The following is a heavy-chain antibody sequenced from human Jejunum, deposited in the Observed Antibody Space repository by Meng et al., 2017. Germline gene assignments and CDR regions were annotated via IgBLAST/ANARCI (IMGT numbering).Heavy chain of an antibody. CDR2: IDPSEST. V-gene: IGHV4-4*02. D-gene: IGHD2-8*01. CDR3: ARAYCTDVSCHDFFDS. Sequence: VQLQVSGPGLVKPSGTLSLTCAVSGASISRTNWWGWVRQPPGKGLEWIGKIDPSESTHYNPSLKGRVTISADRSKNQFSLRLTSVTAADTAIYYCARAYCTDVSCHDFFDSWGQGTLVTVSS. CDR1: GASISRTNW. J-gene: IGHJ4*02.